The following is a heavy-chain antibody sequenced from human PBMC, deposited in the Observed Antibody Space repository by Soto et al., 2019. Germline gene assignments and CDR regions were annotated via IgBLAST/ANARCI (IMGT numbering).Heavy chain of an antibody. CDR2: INAGNGNT. CDR1: GYTFTSYA. CDR3: ARDASSGYELYYYCSMDV. V-gene: IGHV1-3*05. J-gene: IGHJ6*02. D-gene: IGHD5-12*01. Sequence: QVQLVQSGAEEKKPGASVKVSCKASGYTFTSYAMHWVRQAPGQRLDWMGWINAGNGNTKYSQKFQGRVTITRDPSASKAYRQLSSLRSEDTAVYYCARDASSGYELYYYCSMDVWVQGTMVTVSS.